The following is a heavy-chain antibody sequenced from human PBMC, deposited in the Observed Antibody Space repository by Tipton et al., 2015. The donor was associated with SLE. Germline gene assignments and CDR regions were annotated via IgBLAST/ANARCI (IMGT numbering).Heavy chain of an antibody. Sequence: QLVQSGAEVKKPGESLRISCQGSGYSFTNYWITWLRQMTGEGREGMGRFDPRDSYAYYGPSFQGHVTITGDQSITTAYLQWNSLDASDACIYYCARLNPMTGHIAFDIWGPGTMVIVSS. V-gene: IGHV5-10-1*01. CDR2: FDPRDSYA. CDR3: ARLNPMTGHIAFDI. J-gene: IGHJ3*02. CDR1: GYSFTNYW.